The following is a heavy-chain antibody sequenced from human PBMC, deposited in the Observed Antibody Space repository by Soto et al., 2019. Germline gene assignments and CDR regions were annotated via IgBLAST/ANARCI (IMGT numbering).Heavy chain of an antibody. CDR2: IYTGGGT. D-gene: IGHD6-13*01. CDR3: ARGGGAGGAWNFDY. Sequence: GGSLRLSCAVSGFSVSIHYMSWVRQSPGKGLEWVSVIYTGGGTDYADSVRGRFTVSRDNSQNTLYLQMNNLRAEDTAVYYCARGGGAGGAWNFDYWGQGSLVTVSS. J-gene: IGHJ4*02. V-gene: IGHV3-53*01. CDR1: GFSVSIHY.